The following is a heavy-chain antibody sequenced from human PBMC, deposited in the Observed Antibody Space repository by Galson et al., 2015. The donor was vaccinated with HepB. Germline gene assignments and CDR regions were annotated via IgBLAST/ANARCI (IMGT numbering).Heavy chain of an antibody. CDR2: IYYSGST. CDR1: GGSISSYY. J-gene: IGHJ4*02. D-gene: IGHD3-22*01. Sequence: SETLSLTCTVSGGSISSYYWSWIRQPPGKGLEWIGYIYYSGSTNYNPSLKSRVTISVDTSKNQFSLKLSSVTAADTAVYYCARVLLGYYDSSGYCDYWGQGTLVTVSS. V-gene: IGHV4-59*12. CDR3: ARVLLGYYDSSGYCDY.